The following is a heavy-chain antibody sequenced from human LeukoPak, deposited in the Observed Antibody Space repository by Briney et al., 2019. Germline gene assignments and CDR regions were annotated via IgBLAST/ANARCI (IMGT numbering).Heavy chain of an antibody. CDR1: GFTFSSYG. CDR2: IQYDGTNK. CDR3: ARGTPSSSGWLYYGMDV. V-gene: IGHV3-30*02. Sequence: GGSLRLSCAASGFTFSSYGMHWVRQAPGKGLEWVAFIQYDGTNKYYADSVKGRFTISRDNSKNTLYLQMNSLRAEDTAVYYCARGTPSSSGWLYYGMDVWGQGTTVTVSS. D-gene: IGHD6-19*01. J-gene: IGHJ6*02.